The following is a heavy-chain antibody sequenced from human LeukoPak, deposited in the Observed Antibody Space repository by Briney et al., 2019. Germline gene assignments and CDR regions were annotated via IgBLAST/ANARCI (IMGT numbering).Heavy chain of an antibody. V-gene: IGHV3-7*01. D-gene: IGHD1-26*01. CDR1: GFTFDSFW. Sequence: GGSLRLSCVASGFTFDSFWMNWVRQAPGRGLEWVANIKQDGSEKFYADSVKGRFTISRDNSKNTLYLQVNSLRAEDTAVYYCARDSSVGAYGFDYWGQGTLVTVSS. CDR2: IKQDGSEK. J-gene: IGHJ4*02. CDR3: ARDSSVGAYGFDY.